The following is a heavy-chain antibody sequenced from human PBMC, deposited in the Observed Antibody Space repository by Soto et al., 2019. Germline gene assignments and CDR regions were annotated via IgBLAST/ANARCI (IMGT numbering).Heavy chain of an antibody. V-gene: IGHV1-18*01. CDR1: GYTFTSYG. J-gene: IGHJ6*02. Sequence: ASVKVSCKASGYTFTSYGISWVRQAPGQGLEWMGWISAYNGNTNYAQKLQGRVTMTTDTSTSTAYMELRSLRSGDTAVYYCARDRRWELPYYYYGMDVWGQGTTVTVSS. CDR2: ISAYNGNT. CDR3: ARDRRWELPYYYYGMDV. D-gene: IGHD1-26*01.